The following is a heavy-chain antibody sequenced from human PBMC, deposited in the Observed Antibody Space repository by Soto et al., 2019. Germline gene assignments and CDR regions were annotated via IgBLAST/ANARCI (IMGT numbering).Heavy chain of an antibody. CDR3: AKRTSMSGNYYFDY. Sequence: EVQLVESGGGFVQPGGSLRLSCAASGLTFSSYWMHWVRQAPGKGLVWVARINSDGSSTSYADSVKGRFTISRDNAKNTLYLQMNSLRAEDTAVYYCAKRTSMSGNYYFDYWGQGILVTVSS. D-gene: IGHD3-10*01. V-gene: IGHV3-74*01. CDR2: INSDGSST. J-gene: IGHJ4*02. CDR1: GLTFSSYW.